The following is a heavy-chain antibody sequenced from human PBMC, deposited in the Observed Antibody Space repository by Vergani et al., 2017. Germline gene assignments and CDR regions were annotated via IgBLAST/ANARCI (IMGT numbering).Heavy chain of an antibody. Sequence: QVQLVQSGAEVKKPGASVKVSCKASGYTFTSYGISWVRQAPGQGLEWMGWISAYNGNRNYAQKFKGRVTIAADTSTDTAHLELSSLRSEDTAVYYCATPQTVTTGGMEVWGQGTTVIVSS. CDR2: ISAYNGNR. D-gene: IGHD4-17*01. V-gene: IGHV1-18*01. J-gene: IGHJ6*02. CDR3: ATPQTVTTGGMEV. CDR1: GYTFTSYG.